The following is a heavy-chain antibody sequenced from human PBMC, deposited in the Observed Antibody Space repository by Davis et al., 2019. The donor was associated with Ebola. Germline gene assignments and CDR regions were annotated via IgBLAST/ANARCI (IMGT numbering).Heavy chain of an antibody. J-gene: IGHJ4*02. CDR3: AKDRSATTTGVFDY. Sequence: PGGSLRLSCAASGFTFSSYAMHWVRHAPGKGLEWVSGISWKSGSIGHADSVKGRFTISRDNAKKSLYLQMNSLRAEDTALYYCAKDRSATTTGVFDYWGQGTLVSVSS. V-gene: IGHV3-9*01. CDR1: GFTFSSYA. D-gene: IGHD4-17*01. CDR2: ISWKSGSI.